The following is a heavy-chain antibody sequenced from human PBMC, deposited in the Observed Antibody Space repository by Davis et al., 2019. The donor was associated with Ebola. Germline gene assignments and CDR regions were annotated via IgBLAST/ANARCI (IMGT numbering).Heavy chain of an antibody. J-gene: IGHJ3*02. Sequence: MPGGSLRLSCAVYGGSFSGYYWSWIRQPPGKGLEWIGYIYYSGSTNYNPSLKSRVTISVDTSKNQFSLMMRSLTAADTAVYYCARSRWFRGRDAFDIWGQGTMVTVSS. CDR3: ARSRWFRGRDAFDI. CDR2: IYYSGST. D-gene: IGHD3-10*01. V-gene: IGHV4-59*12. CDR1: GGSFSGYY.